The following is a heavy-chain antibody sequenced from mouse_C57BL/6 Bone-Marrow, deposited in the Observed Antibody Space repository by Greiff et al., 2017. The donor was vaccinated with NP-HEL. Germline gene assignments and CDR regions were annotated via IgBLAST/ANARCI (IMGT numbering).Heavy chain of an antibody. CDR1: GFTFTDYY. Sequence: DVHLVESGGGLVQPGGSLSLSCAASGFTFTDYYMSWVRQPPGKALEWLGFIRHKANGYTTEYSASVKGRFTISRGNSQSILYLQMNALRAEDSATYYCARYALDGYCGFAYWGQGTLVTVSA. D-gene: IGHD2-3*01. J-gene: IGHJ3*01. CDR2: IRHKANGYTT. CDR3: ARYALDGYCGFAY. V-gene: IGHV7-3*01.